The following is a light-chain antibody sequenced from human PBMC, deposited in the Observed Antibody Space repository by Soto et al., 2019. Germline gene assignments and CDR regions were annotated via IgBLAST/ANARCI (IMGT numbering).Light chain of an antibody. V-gene: IGKV1-5*03. J-gene: IGKJ1*01. Sequence: DIQLTQSPSTLSASVGDRVTITCRASQSISSWLAWYKQKPGKAPNLLIYKTSNLESGVPSRFSGSGSGTEFTLTIISLQPDGFATYYCQYYNDYCWTFGQGTKVEIK. CDR3: QYYNDYCWT. CDR1: QSISSW. CDR2: KTS.